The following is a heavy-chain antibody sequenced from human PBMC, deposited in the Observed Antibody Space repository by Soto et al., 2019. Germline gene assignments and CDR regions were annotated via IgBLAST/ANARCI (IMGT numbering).Heavy chain of an antibody. V-gene: IGHV3-74*01. Sequence: EVQLVESGGGLVQPGGSLRLSCAASGFTFSTYWMHWVRQAPGKGLVWVSRLDNDGTNTRYADSVKGRFTVSRDNGKNTVYLQMDSLRAEDTAVYYCAGHTVGGYWGQGTLVTVSS. D-gene: IGHD3-3*01. CDR1: GFTFSTYW. CDR3: AGHTVGGY. CDR2: LDNDGTNT. J-gene: IGHJ4*02.